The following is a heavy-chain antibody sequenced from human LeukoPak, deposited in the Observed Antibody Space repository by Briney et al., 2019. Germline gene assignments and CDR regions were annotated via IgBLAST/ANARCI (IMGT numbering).Heavy chain of an antibody. Sequence: VSYRVAGYTLTEISMHGKRLAPGNRLEWKGGFDPEDGETIYAQKFQGRVTMTEDTSTDTAYMELSSLRSEDMAVYYCATGFQDSSSWHGIPFDYWGQGTLVTVS. D-gene: IGHD6-13*01. CDR2: FDPEDGET. V-gene: IGHV1-24*01. J-gene: IGHJ4*02. CDR1: GYTLTEIS. CDR3: ATGFQDSSSWHGIPFDY.